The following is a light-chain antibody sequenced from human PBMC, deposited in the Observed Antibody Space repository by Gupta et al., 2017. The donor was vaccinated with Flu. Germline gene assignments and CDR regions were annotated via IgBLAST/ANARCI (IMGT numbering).Light chain of an antibody. CDR2: DVS. V-gene: IGKV3-11*01. J-gene: IGKJ4*01. Sequence: DSPSLTGSASQSLSAYLAWYQQRAEQSPLLLIYDVSVGATGIPVRFSGSGSRTDFTRTISTLEPEDFGYYCWQQRSNAPPLTFGGGTRLEIK. CDR3: QQRSNAPPLT. CDR1: QSLSAY.